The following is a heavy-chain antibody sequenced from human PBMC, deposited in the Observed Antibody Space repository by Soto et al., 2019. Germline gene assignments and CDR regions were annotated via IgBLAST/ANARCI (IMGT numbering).Heavy chain of an antibody. V-gene: IGHV4-31*02. Sequence: QVQLQESGPGLVKPSQTLTLTCSVSGASTVSHYQWTWIRQPPGEGLEWMGYIFNSGTTFYNPSLTSRLSISMDTSGNHFSLELTSVAAADTAVYYGALALGPTTGLDYWGQVTLVTVS. D-gene: IGHD1-26*01. CDR2: IFNSGTT. J-gene: IGHJ4*02. CDR3: ALALGPTTGLDY. CDR1: GASTVSHYQ.